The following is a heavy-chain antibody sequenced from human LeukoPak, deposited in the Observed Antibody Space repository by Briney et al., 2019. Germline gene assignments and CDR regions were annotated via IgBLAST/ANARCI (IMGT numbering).Heavy chain of an antibody. Sequence: SETLSLTCTVSGASISNFYWSWIRQPPGKGLEWIGEVYYSGTTNYNPSLKSRVTISADTSKYQFSLKLSSVTAADTAVYYCARVVRVKFDYWGQGLLVTVSS. CDR3: ARVVRVKFDY. CDR2: VYYSGTT. J-gene: IGHJ4*02. CDR1: GASISNFY. D-gene: IGHD1-26*01. V-gene: IGHV4-59*01.